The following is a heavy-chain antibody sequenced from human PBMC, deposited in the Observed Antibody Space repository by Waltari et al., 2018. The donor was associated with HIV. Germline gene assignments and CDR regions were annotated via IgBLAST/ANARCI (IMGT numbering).Heavy chain of an antibody. Sequence: EVQLVESGGGLVKPGGSLRLSCAASGFTFSSYSMSWVRKAPGKELEWVSSVSSSSSKIYYADSLTGRFTISRDNAKNSLYLQRNSLRAEDTAVYYCARWGAMGSGSYFLDLWGRGTLVTVSS. J-gene: IGHJ2*01. V-gene: IGHV3-21*01. D-gene: IGHD3-10*01. CDR1: GFTFSSYS. CDR3: ARWGAMGSGSYFLDL. CDR2: VSSSSSKI.